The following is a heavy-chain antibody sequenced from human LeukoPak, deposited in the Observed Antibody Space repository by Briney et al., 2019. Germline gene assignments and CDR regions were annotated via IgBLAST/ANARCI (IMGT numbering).Heavy chain of an antibody. V-gene: IGHV3-23*01. D-gene: IGHD6-13*01. CDR2: ISGSGGST. CDR1: GFTFSSYG. Sequence: GGSLRLSCAASGFTFSSYGMSWVRQAPGKGLEWVSAISGSGGSTYYADSVKGRFTISRDNSKNTLYLQMNSLRAEDTAVYYCAKEASSSWYSVYYYYYMDVWGKGTTDTISS. J-gene: IGHJ6*03. CDR3: AKEASSSWYSVYYYYYMDV.